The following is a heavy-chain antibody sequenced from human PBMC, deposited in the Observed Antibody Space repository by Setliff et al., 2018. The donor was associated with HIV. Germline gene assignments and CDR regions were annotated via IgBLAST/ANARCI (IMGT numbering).Heavy chain of an antibody. D-gene: IGHD5-18*01. CDR1: GGSISSTSYY. CDR3: ARDSTMIREGTDP. Sequence: SETLSLTCIVSGGSISSTSYYWGWIRQPTGRGLKWIGSINGSGNTFYNPSLKNRVTIYVDTSKNQFSLRLNSVTAADTSVYYCARDSTMIREGTDPWGQGTLVTVSS. V-gene: IGHV4-39*01. CDR2: INGSGNT. J-gene: IGHJ5*02.